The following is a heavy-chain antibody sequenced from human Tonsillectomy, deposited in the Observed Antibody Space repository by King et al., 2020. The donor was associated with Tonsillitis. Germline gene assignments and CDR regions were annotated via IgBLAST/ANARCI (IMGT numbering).Heavy chain of an antibody. CDR3: VAYYYDSSDYYPVDYSLGMDV. Sequence: QLVQSGGGLVQPGRSLRLSCTASGFTFGDYAMSWFRQAPGKGPEWVGFLRSKAYGGTTEYAASVKGRFTISRDDSKTIAYLQMDSLKTEDTAVYYCVAYYYDSSDYYPVDYSLGMDVWGQGTTVIVSS. V-gene: IGHV3-49*03. J-gene: IGHJ6*02. CDR1: GFTFGDYA. D-gene: IGHD3-22*01. CDR2: LRSKAYGGTT.